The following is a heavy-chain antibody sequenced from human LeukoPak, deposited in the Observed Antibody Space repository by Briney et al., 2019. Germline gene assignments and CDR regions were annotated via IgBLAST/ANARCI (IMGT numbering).Heavy chain of an antibody. CDR2: IIPIFGTA. CDR3: ARTYCSSTSCYLDY. J-gene: IGHJ4*02. CDR1: GGTFSSYA. D-gene: IGHD2-2*01. V-gene: IGHV1-69*05. Sequence: SVKVSCEASGGTFSSYAISWVRQAPGQGLEWMGGIIPIFGTANYAQKFQGRVTITTDESTSTAYMELSSLRSEDTAVYYCARTYCSSTSCYLDYWGQGTLVTVSS.